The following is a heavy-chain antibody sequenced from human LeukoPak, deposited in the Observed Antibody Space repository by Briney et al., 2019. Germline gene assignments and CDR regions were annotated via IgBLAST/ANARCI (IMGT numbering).Heavy chain of an antibody. CDR2: ISNSGGTR. CDR3: VGDRDFGLVTNWFDP. J-gene: IGHJ5*02. CDR1: GCTISSYD. V-gene: IGHV3-48*03. D-gene: IGHD3-3*01. Sequence: GGSLRLSCAAAGCTISSYDRNWVRQAPGRGLQWVSYISNSGGTRYYADSVKGRFTTSRDTTNTSLYLQMTSLTAETTAVYYCVGDRDFGLVTNWFDPWGQGTLVTVSS.